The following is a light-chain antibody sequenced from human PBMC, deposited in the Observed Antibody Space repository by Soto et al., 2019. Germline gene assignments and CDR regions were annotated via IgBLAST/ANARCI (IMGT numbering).Light chain of an antibody. Sequence: QSVLTQPPSVSGAPGQRVTISSTGSSSNIGAGYDVHWYQQLPGTAPKLLMYGNSNRPSGVPDRFSGSKSGTSASLAITKLQAEDEADYYCQSYDSSLSVVFGGGTQLTVL. CDR1: SSNIGAGYD. J-gene: IGLJ2*01. V-gene: IGLV1-40*01. CDR3: QSYDSSLSVV. CDR2: GNS.